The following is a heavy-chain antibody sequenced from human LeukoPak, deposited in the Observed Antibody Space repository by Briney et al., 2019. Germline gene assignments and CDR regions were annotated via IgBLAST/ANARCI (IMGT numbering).Heavy chain of an antibody. J-gene: IGHJ4*02. V-gene: IGHV4-30-2*01. Sequence: TLSLTCTVSGGSISSGGYYWSWIRQPPGKGLEWIGYIYHSGSTYYNPSLKSRVTISVDRSKNQFSLKLSSVTAADMAVYYCARAIVGATFDYWGQGTLVTVSS. CDR3: ARAIVGATFDY. D-gene: IGHD1-26*01. CDR1: GGSISSGGYY. CDR2: IYHSGST.